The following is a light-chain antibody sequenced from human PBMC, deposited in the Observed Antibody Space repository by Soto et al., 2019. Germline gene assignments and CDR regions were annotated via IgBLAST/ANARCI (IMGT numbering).Light chain of an antibody. CDR3: QSYESSNVV. J-gene: IGLJ2*01. CDR2: EDN. V-gene: IGLV6-57*01. Sequence: NFMLTQPHSVSESPGKTVTISCTRSSGSIASNYVQWYQQRPGSSPTTVIYEDNQRPSGVPDRFSGSIDSSSNSASLTVSGVKTGEEADYCCQSYESSNVVFGGGTKLSVL. CDR1: SGSIASNY.